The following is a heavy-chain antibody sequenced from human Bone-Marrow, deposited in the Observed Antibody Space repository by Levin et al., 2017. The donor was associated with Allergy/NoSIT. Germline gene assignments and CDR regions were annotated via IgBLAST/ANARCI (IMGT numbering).Heavy chain of an antibody. D-gene: IGHD3-10*01. CDR3: ARVDYYGDAYGF. J-gene: IGHJ4*02. CDR1: GFTFSMYW. Sequence: QAGGSLRLSCGASGFTFSMYWMSWVRQAPGKGLEWVANIKEDSSQKKYADSVKGRFTISRDNAENSLYLHMNSLRAEDTAVYHCARVDYYGDAYGFWGQGTLVTVSS. CDR2: IKEDSSQK. V-gene: IGHV3-7*04.